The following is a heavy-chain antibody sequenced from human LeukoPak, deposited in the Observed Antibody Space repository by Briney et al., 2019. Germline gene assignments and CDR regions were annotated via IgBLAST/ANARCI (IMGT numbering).Heavy chain of an antibody. Sequence: PSETLTLTCTVSGGSISSYYWNWIRQPPGKGLEWIGYIYYSGSTNYNPSLKSRVTISVDTSKTQFALKLSSVTAAGTAVYYCARGGWYPESFQHWGQGPLVTVP. CDR2: IYYSGST. V-gene: IGHV4-59*01. D-gene: IGHD6-19*01. CDR3: ARGGWYPESFQH. J-gene: IGHJ1*01. CDR1: GGSISSYY.